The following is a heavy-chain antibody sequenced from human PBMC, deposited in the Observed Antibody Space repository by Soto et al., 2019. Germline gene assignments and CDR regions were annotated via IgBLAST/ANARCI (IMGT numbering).Heavy chain of an antibody. CDR2: INAGNNT. CDR1: GYTFINYA. Sequence: QVQLVQSGAEVKKPGASVKVSCKASGYTFINYAMHWVRQAPGQRLEWMGWINAGNNTKYSEKFQGRVTITRDTSANTAYMELNSLRSADTAVYYCATLTIPVDYWGQGTLVAVSP. V-gene: IGHV1-3*01. CDR3: ATLTIPVDY. J-gene: IGHJ4*02. D-gene: IGHD3-3*01.